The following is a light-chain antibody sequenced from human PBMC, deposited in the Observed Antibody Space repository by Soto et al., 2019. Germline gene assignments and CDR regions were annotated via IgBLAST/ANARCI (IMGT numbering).Light chain of an antibody. Sequence: EIVLTQSPGTLSLSPGERATLSCRASQSVRNNFLAWYQQKPGQAPRLLIYGASSRATGIPDRFGGSGSGTDFTLTISGLEPEDLAVYYCHQYGSSPTFGGGTKVEIK. J-gene: IGKJ4*01. CDR2: GAS. CDR3: HQYGSSPT. V-gene: IGKV3-20*01. CDR1: QSVRNNF.